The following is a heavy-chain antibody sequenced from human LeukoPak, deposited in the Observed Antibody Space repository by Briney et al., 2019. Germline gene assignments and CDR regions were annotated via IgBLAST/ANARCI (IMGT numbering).Heavy chain of an antibody. Sequence: GGSLRLSCAASGFTISTYAMSWVRQVPGKGLEWVSIISGSSGSTYYTDSVKGRFTISRDNSKPTLYLQMNSLRAEDTAVYYCARHPLSGHSHFDYWGQGTLVTVSS. CDR3: ARHPLSGHSHFDY. CDR2: ISGSSGST. J-gene: IGHJ4*02. CDR1: GFTISTYA. V-gene: IGHV3-23*01. D-gene: IGHD2-15*01.